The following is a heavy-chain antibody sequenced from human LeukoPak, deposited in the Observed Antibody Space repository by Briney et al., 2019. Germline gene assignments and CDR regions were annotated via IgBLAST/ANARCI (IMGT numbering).Heavy chain of an antibody. CDR1: GGSISSGDYY. CDR2: VYYSGST. CDR3: ARATTTVDYYYYGMDV. V-gene: IGHV4-31*03. D-gene: IGHD4-23*01. Sequence: SETLSLTCTVSGGSISSGDYYWSWIRQPPGKGLEWIGYVYYSGSTYYNPSLKSRVTISVDTSKNQFSLKLSSVTAADTAVYYCARATTTVDYYYYGMDVWGQGTTVTVSS. J-gene: IGHJ6*02.